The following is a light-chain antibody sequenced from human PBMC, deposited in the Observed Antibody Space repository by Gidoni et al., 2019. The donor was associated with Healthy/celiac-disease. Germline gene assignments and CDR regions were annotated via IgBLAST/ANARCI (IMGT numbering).Light chain of an antibody. CDR1: QSVSSN. CDR2: GAS. Sequence: EIVMTQSPATLSVSPGERATLSCRASQSVSSNLAWYQQKPGHAPRLLIYGASTMDTGIPARFSGSGSGTEFTLTISSLQSEDFAVYYCQQYNNWPQTFGQGTKVEIK. J-gene: IGKJ1*01. CDR3: QQYNNWPQT. V-gene: IGKV3-15*01.